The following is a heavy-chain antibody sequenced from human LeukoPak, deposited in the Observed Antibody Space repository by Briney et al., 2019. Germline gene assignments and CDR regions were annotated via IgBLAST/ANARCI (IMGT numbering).Heavy chain of an antibody. D-gene: IGHD6-6*01. V-gene: IGHV3-7*01. J-gene: IGHJ6*03. Sequence: GGSLRLSCVASGVTFSSYWMSWVRPAPGGGLEWVANIKQDGSEKYYVDSVKGRFTISRDNAKNSLYLQMNSLRAEDTAVYYCAREAARGYYMDVWGKGTTVTVSS. CDR2: IKQDGSEK. CDR3: AREAARGYYMDV. CDR1: GVTFSSYW.